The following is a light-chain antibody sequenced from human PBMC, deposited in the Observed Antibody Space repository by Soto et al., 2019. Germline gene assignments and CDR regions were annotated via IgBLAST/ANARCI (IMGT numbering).Light chain of an antibody. CDR2: SAT. CDR3: QQANILPPV. Sequence: IEMTQSPSSVSASVADRVTITCRASQDIRSRLAWYQHKPGKAPNLLIYSATTLQSGVPYRFSGSGSGTYFTLTISSLQPEDFATYYCQQANILPPVFGGGTRVEI. J-gene: IGKJ4*01. V-gene: IGKV1-12*01. CDR1: QDIRSR.